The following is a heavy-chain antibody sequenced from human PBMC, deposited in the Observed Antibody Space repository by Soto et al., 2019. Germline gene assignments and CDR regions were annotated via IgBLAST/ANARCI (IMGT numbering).Heavy chain of an antibody. J-gene: IGHJ4*02. Sequence: QVQLVESGGGLVKPGGSLRLSCAASGFTCSDYYMSWIRQSPGKGLEWISYISSSSNYTNYADSVKGRFTISRDNAKKSLYLQMNSVRAEHTAVYYCAREGPENYWGQGTLVTVSS. CDR1: GFTCSDYY. CDR2: ISSSSNYT. V-gene: IGHV3-11*06. CDR3: AREGPENY.